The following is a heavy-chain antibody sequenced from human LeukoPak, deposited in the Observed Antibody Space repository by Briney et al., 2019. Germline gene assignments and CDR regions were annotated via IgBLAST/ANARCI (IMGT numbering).Heavy chain of an antibody. J-gene: IGHJ3*02. D-gene: IGHD1-26*01. V-gene: IGHV4-39*01. CDR1: GGSIGSTTYY. Sequence: SETLSLTCTVSGGSIGSTTYYWGWIRQPPGKELECIVSIYYSGSTYYNPSLKSRVTISLDTSKNQFSLKLSSVTAADTAVYYCARHKQSGTYYDAFDIWGQGTMVTVSS. CDR3: ARHKQSGTYYDAFDI. CDR2: IYYSGST.